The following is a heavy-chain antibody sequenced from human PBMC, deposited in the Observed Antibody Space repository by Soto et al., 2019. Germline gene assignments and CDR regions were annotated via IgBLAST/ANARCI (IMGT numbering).Heavy chain of an antibody. V-gene: IGHV4-30-4*01. CDR1: GGSISSGDYY. D-gene: IGHD3-3*01. Sequence: PSETLSLTCTVSGGSISSGDYYWSWIRQPPGKGLEWIGYIYYSGSTYYNPSLKSRVTISVDTSKNQFSLKLSSVTAADTAVYYCARVPFRITIFGVVIIRPNWFDPWGQGTQVTVSS. CDR3: ARVPFRITIFGVVIIRPNWFDP. CDR2: IYYSGST. J-gene: IGHJ5*02.